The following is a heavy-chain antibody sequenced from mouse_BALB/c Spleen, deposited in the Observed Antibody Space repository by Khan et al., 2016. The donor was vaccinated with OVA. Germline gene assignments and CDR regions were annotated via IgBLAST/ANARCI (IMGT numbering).Heavy chain of an antibody. Sequence: VQLQESGPEPVRPGVSVKISCKGSGYTFADSGMHWVRQSHAKSLEWIGVISTYYGNIKYNQKFEGRATMTVDKSSSTAYMELARLTSEDSAVYFCSRDGSSEFAYWGQGTLVTVSA. CDR1: GYTFADSG. D-gene: IGHD2-3*01. V-gene: IGHV1S137*01. CDR3: SRDGSSEFAY. CDR2: ISTYYGNI. J-gene: IGHJ3*01.